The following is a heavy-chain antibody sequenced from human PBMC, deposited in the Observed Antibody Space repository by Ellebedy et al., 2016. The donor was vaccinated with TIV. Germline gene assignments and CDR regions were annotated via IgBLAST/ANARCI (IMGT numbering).Heavy chain of an antibody. CDR2: IYTGDST. CDR1: GFTFGDYG. CDR3: ARVRSSAFEI. J-gene: IGHJ3*02. V-gene: IGHV3-53*01. Sequence: PGGSLRLSCTASGFTFGDYGMSWFRQAPGKGLEWVSYIYTGDSTYHADSVKGRFTISRDNSKNTVSLQMNSLRVEDTAVYYCARVRSSAFEIWGQGTMVTVSS.